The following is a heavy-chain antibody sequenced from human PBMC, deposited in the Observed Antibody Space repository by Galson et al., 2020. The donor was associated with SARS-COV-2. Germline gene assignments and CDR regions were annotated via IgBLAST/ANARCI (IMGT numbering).Heavy chain of an antibody. Sequence: TGGSLRLSCSASGFTFSTYPMHWVRQAPGKGLEYVSAISSNGGNTYHANSVKGRFTISRDNSKNTLYLQMSSLRPEDTAVYYCVRNVVPAATLYYYGLDVWVQGTTVTVSS. CDR3: VRNVVPAATLYYYGLDV. J-gene: IGHJ6*02. CDR2: ISSNGGNT. V-gene: IGHV3-64D*08. CDR1: GFTFSTYP. D-gene: IGHD2-2*01.